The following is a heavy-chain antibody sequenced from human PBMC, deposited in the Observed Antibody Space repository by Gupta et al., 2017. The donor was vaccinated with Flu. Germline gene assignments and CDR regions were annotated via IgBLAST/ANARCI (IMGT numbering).Heavy chain of an antibody. J-gene: IGHJ5*02. D-gene: IGHD3-22*01. Sequence: ASGFTFRSNAMHGGRQAPGKGLEWVAVTSCDGDRQYYGDSEKGRFAIFRDNSKNNVDLQMNSRGPEDTAIYDCAKAIVVVGSLDAWGQGTLVTVSS. CDR2: TSCDGDRQ. V-gene: IGHV3-30*09. CDR3: AKAIVVVGSLDA. CDR1: GFTFRSNA.